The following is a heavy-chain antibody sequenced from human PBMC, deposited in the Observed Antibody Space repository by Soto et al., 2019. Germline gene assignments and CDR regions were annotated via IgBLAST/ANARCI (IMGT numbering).Heavy chain of an antibody. V-gene: IGHV1-18*04. CDR3: ARDTYYGSGSYYKTQTYYYYGMDV. CDR2: ISAYNGNT. CDR1: GYTFTSYG. J-gene: IGHJ6*02. D-gene: IGHD3-10*01. Sequence: ASVKVSCKASGYTFTSYGISWVRQAPGQGLEWMGWISAYNGNTNYAQKLQGRVTMTTDTSTSTAYMELRSLRSGDTAVYYCARDTYYGSGSYYKTQTYYYYGMDVWGQGTTVTVSS.